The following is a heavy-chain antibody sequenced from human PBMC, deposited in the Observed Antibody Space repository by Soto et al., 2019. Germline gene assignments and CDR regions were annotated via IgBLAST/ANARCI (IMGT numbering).Heavy chain of an antibody. CDR3: ARGDREDIAVVVGARPGEYGVDV. D-gene: IGHD2-15*01. CDR2: ILYDGSNN. V-gene: IGHV3-30-3*01. J-gene: IGHJ6*02. Sequence: LRLSCAASGFTFSSYAMHWVRQAPGKGLECVAVILYDGSNNFYIDSVKGRFTISRDNSKNTLYLQINSLRYEDTAVYYCARGDREDIAVVVGARPGEYGVDVWGQGTTVTVSS. CDR1: GFTFSSYA.